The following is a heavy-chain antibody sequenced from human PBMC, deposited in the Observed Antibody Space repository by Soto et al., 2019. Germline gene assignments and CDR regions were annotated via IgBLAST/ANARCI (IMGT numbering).Heavy chain of an antibody. V-gene: IGHV3-33*01. CDR2: IWYDGSNK. J-gene: IGHJ4*02. CDR3: ARDDDYYDSSGYYTSPFDY. D-gene: IGHD3-22*01. CDR1: GFTFSSYG. Sequence: VGSLRLSCAASGFTFSSYGMHWVRQALGKGLEWVAVIWYDGSNKYYAGAVKGRFTISRDNSKNTLYLQMNSLRAEDTAVYYCARDDDYYDSSGYYTSPFDYWGQGTLVTVSS.